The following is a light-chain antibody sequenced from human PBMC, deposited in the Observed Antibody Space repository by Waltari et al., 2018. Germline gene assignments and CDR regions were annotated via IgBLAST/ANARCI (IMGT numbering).Light chain of an antibody. Sequence: QSALTQPPSASGSPGESVTISCTGTSSDIGDYDSVSWYQQHPGKASKLMIYEIIKWPSGVPDRFSGSQSGNTASLTVSGLQAEYEADYYCCSYAGTNNFYVSGTGTKVTVL. J-gene: IGLJ1*01. CDR3: CSYAGTNNFYV. V-gene: IGLV2-8*01. CDR2: EII. CDR1: SSDIGDYDS.